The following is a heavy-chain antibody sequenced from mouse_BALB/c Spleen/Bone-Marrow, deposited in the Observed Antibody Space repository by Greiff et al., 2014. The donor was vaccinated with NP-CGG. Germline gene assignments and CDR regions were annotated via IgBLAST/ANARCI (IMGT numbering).Heavy chain of an antibody. CDR3: TRSELRRGGYALDY. V-gene: IGHV1S81*02. J-gene: IGHJ4*01. CDR2: ISPSNGRS. Sequence: QVQLKESRAELVKPGASVKLSCKASGYSFTSYWMHWVKQRPGQGLEWIGEISPSNGRSNYNEKFKSKATLTVDKSSSTAYMQLSGLTSEDSAVYYCTRSELRRGGYALDYWSLGTSVTVSS. D-gene: IGHD2-12*01. CDR1: GYSFTSYW.